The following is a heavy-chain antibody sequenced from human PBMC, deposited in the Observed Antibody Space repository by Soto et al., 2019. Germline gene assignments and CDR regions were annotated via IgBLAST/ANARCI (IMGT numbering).Heavy chain of an antibody. CDR2: VNEHGTDS. CDR3: ARVAVVTRGIDY. CDR1: GFTFSASW. V-gene: IGHV3-74*01. J-gene: IGHJ4*02. D-gene: IGHD6-19*01. Sequence: EVQLVESGGGLVQPGGSLRLSCVASGFTFSASWMHWVRQAPGEGLVWVSRVNEHGTDSNYADSVKGRFTISRDNAKNTVYLQMNGLTAEDTAVYYCARVAVVTRGIDYWGQGTLVTVSS.